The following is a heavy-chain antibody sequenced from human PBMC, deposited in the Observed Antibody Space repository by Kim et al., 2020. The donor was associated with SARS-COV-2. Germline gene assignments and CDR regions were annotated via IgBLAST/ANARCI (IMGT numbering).Heavy chain of an antibody. J-gene: IGHJ4*02. CDR1: GGSISSYY. Sequence: SETLSLTCTVSGGSISSYYWSWIRQPPGKGLEWIGYIYYSGSTNYNPSLKSRVTISVDTSKNQFSLKLSSVTAADTAVYYCARRLDFDYWGQGTLVTVSS. CDR3: ARRLDFDY. V-gene: IGHV4-59*08. CDR2: IYYSGST.